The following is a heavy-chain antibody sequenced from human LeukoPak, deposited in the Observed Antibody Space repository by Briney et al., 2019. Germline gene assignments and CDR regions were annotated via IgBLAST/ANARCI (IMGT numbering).Heavy chain of an antibody. Sequence: GASVKVSCKASGYTFTSYDIYWVRQATGQGLEWMGWMNPNSGNTGYAQKFQGRVTITRNTSISTAYMELSRLRSDDTAVYYCARVLEYYYGSGSFPDPWGQGTLVTVSS. CDR2: MNPNSGNT. V-gene: IGHV1-8*03. D-gene: IGHD3-10*01. J-gene: IGHJ5*02. CDR1: GYTFTSYD. CDR3: ARVLEYYYGSGSFPDP.